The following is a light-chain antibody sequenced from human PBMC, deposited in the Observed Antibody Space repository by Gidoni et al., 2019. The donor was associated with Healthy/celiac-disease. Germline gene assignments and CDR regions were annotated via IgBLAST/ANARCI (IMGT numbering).Light chain of an antibody. Sequence: SVLTHPPPVPAAPGQRVTIPCTGSSSNIGAGYGVHWYQQLPGTAPKLLIYGNSNRPSGVPDRFSGSKSGTPASLAITGLQAEDEADYYCQSYDSSLSGSVFGGGTKLTVL. CDR2: GNS. V-gene: IGLV1-40*01. CDR1: SSNIGAGYG. J-gene: IGLJ3*02. CDR3: QSYDSSLSGSV.